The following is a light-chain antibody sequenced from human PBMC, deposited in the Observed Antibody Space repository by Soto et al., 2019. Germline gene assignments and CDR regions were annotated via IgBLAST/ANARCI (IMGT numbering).Light chain of an antibody. CDR2: EVS. Sequence: QSVLTQPPSVSGSPGQSVTISCTGTSTDFVSYNRVSWYQQPPGTAPKLMIYEVSKRPSGVPDRFSGSKSGNTASLTISGLQAADEADYYCQSYDSSLTNAVFGGGTKLTVL. V-gene: IGLV2-18*02. CDR1: STDFVSYNR. CDR3: QSYDSSLTNAV. J-gene: IGLJ2*01.